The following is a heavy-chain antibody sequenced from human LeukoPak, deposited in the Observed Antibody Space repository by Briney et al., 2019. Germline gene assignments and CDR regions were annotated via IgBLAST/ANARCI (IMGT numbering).Heavy chain of an antibody. CDR2: IYTSGST. CDR1: GGSISSYY. J-gene: IGHJ6*02. CDR3: ARLQLDSNNYGMDV. Sequence: PSETLSLTCTVSGGSISSYYWSWIRQPAGKGLEWIGRIYTSGSTNYNPSLESRVTMSVDTSKNQFSLKLSSVTAADTAVYYCARLQLDSNNYGMDVWGQGTTVTVSS. D-gene: IGHD1-1*01. V-gene: IGHV4-4*07.